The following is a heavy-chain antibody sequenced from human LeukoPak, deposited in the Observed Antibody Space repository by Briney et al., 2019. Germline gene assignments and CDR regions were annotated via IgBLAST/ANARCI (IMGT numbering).Heavy chain of an antibody. CDR3: VKFRGATDHYYYYMDV. CDR1: GFTFSTHA. Sequence: QPGGSLRLSCAASGFTFSTHAMTWVRQAPGKGLGWVSAISDSGGYTYSADSAKGRFTISRDNSKNTVYLQMNSLRVEDAAVYYCVKFRGATDHYYYYMDVWGKGTTVTVSS. V-gene: IGHV3-23*01. D-gene: IGHD1-26*01. CDR2: ISDSGGYT. J-gene: IGHJ6*03.